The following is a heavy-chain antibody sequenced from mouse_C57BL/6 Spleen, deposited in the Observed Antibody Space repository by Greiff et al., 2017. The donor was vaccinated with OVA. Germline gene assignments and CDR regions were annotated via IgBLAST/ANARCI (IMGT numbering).Heavy chain of an antibody. D-gene: IGHD1-1*02. CDR3: ARQVAPYFDY. CDR2: ISSGGSYT. CDR1: GFTFSSYG. V-gene: IGHV5-6*01. J-gene: IGHJ2*01. Sequence: EVHLVESGGDLVKPGGSLKLSCAASGFTFSSYGMSWVRQTPDKRLEWVATISSGGSYTYYPDSVKGRFTISRDNAKNTLYLQMSSLKSEDTAMYYCARQVAPYFDYWGQGTTLTVSS.